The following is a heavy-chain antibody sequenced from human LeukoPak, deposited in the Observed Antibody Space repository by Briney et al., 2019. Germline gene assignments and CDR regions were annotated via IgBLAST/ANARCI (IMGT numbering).Heavy chain of an antibody. CDR3: ARVWVDTAMVFDY. CDR1: GGSFSGYY. V-gene: IGHV4-34*01. CDR2: INHSGST. D-gene: IGHD5-18*01. Sequence: PSETLSLTCAVYGGSFSGYYWSWIRQPPGKGLEWIGEINHSGSTNYNPSLKSRVTISVDTSENQFSLKLSSVTAADTAVYHCARVWVDTAMVFDYWGQGTLVTVSS. J-gene: IGHJ4*02.